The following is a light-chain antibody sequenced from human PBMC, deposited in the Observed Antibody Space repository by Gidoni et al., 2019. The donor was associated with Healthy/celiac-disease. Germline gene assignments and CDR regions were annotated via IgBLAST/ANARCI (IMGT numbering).Light chain of an antibody. V-gene: IGKV3-15*01. CDR2: GAS. J-gene: IGKJ1*01. Sequence: EIVMTQSPATLSVSPVERATLSCRASQSGSSNLAWYQQKPGQAPRLLIYGASTRATGIPARFSGSGSVTEFTLNISSLQSEDFAVYYCQQYNNWPPWTFGQGTKVEIK. CDR3: QQYNNWPPWT. CDR1: QSGSSN.